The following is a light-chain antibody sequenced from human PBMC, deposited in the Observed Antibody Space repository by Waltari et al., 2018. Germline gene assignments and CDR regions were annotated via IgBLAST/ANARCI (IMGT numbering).Light chain of an antibody. Sequence: QSALTQPPSASGSPGQSVSISCTGTSCDVGGYNYISWYQQHPGKAPTLMIFDVSKRPSGVPDRFSGSKSGNTASLTVSGLQAEDEADYYCSSYAGNNVVFGGGTKLTVL. CDR2: DVS. V-gene: IGLV2-8*01. CDR1: SCDVGGYNY. J-gene: IGLJ2*01. CDR3: SSYAGNNVV.